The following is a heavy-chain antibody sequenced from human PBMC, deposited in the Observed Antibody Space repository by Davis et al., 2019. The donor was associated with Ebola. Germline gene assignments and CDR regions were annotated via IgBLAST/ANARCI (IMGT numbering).Heavy chain of an antibody. CDR3: VSSATTYYYYGMDV. Sequence: PGGSLRLSCAASGFTFSSYSMNWVRQAPGKGLEWVSSISSSSSYIYYADSVKGRFTISRDNAKNSLYLQMNSLRAEDTAVYYCVSSATTYYYYGMDVWGQGTTVIVSS. J-gene: IGHJ6*02. CDR2: ISSSSSYI. D-gene: IGHD3-22*01. V-gene: IGHV3-21*01. CDR1: GFTFSSYS.